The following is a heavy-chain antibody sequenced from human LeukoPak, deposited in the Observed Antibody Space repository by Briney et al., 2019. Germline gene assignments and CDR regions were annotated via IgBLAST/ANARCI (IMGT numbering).Heavy chain of an antibody. CDR3: ARGNWNYGH. CDR2: INYSGST. CDR1: GGXISTFY. D-gene: IGHD1-7*01. J-gene: IGHJ1*01. Sequence: SETLSLTCTVSGGXISTFYCTWIRQPPGQGLEWIGCINYSGSTNYNASLQSRVTISVDTSKNQYSLNLTTVRAAATAVYYCARGNWNYGHWGKGSMVTVS. V-gene: IGHV4-59*01.